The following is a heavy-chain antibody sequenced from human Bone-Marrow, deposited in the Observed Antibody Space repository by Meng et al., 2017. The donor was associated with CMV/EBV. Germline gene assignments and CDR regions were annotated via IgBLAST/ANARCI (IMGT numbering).Heavy chain of an antibody. CDR3: ARVRRVAERWLQPDAFDI. CDR1: GGSVSSGSYY. CDR2: IYYSGST. Sequence: GSLRLSCTVSGGSVSSGSYYWSWIRQPPGKGLEWIGYIYYSGSTNYNSSLKSRVTISVDTSKNQFSLKLSSVTAADTAVYYCARVRRVAERWLQPDAFDIWGQGTMVTVSS. J-gene: IGHJ3*02. D-gene: IGHD5-24*01. V-gene: IGHV4-61*01.